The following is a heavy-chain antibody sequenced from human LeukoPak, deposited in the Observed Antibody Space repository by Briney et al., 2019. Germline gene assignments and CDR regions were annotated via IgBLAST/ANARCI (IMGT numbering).Heavy chain of an antibody. Sequence: GGSLRLSCAASGFTFSSYAMSWVRQAPGKGLEWVSAISSSGGSTYYADSVKGRFTISRDNSKNTLYLQMNSLRAEDTAVYYCAKSQVMVITYDYWGQGTLVTVSS. D-gene: IGHD3-22*01. CDR1: GFTFSSYA. CDR3: AKSQVMVITYDY. V-gene: IGHV3-23*01. J-gene: IGHJ4*02. CDR2: ISSSGGST.